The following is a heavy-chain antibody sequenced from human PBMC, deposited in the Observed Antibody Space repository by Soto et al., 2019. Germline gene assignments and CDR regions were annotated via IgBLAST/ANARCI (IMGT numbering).Heavy chain of an antibody. Sequence: VQMVQSGAEVKEPGSSVKVSCTNSGDTFSHYVMSWVRQAPGQGLEWMGSLAPISGSPNYAERFEGRLTISADAGTSTMYMELRSLKYDDTAVYYCARIGVGSRRRGQGTMVTVSS. V-gene: IGHV1-69*18. CDR2: LAPISGSP. J-gene: IGHJ3*01. CDR3: ARIGVGSRR. D-gene: IGHD1-26*01. CDR1: GDTFSHYV.